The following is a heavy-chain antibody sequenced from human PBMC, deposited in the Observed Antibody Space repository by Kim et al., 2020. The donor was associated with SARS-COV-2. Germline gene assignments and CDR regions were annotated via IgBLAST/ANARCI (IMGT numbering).Heavy chain of an antibody. D-gene: IGHD3-22*01. J-gene: IGHJ4*02. CDR2: IYYSGIT. V-gene: IGHV4-31*03. CDR1: GGSISSGGYY. Sequence: SETLSLTCTVSGGSISSGGYYWSWIRQHPGKGLEWIGYIYYSGITYYNPSLKSRVTISVDTSKNQFSLKLSSVTAADTAVYYCARGQGLITMIVVVVGAFDYWGQGDLVTVSS. CDR3: ARGQGLITMIVVVVGAFDY.